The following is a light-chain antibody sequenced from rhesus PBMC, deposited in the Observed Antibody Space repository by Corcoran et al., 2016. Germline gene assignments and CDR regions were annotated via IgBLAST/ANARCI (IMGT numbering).Light chain of an antibody. CDR2: GAS. V-gene: IGKV3-42*03. CDR3: QQYSNWPYS. Sequence: EIVLTQSPATLSLSPGERATLSCRASQSVSSSLAWYQQKPEQTPRLLIYGASSRASGIPDRFSASGCGTYFTLTISSLEPEDFAVYYCQQYSNWPYSFGQGTKVEI. CDR1: QSVSSS. J-gene: IGKJ2*01.